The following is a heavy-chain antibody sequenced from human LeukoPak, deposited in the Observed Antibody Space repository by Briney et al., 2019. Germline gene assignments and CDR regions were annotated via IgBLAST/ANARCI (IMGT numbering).Heavy chain of an antibody. Sequence: ASVKVSCKASGYTFTGYYMHWVRQAPGQGLEWMGWTNPNSGGTNYAQKFQGRVTMTRDTSISTAYMELSRLRSDDTAVYYCARERHYYDSSGPPDYWGQGTLVTVSS. D-gene: IGHD3-22*01. CDR3: ARERHYYDSSGPPDY. CDR1: GYTFTGYY. CDR2: TNPNSGGT. V-gene: IGHV1-2*02. J-gene: IGHJ4*02.